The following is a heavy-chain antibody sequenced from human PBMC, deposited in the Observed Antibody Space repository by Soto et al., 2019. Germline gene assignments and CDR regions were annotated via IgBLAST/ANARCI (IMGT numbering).Heavy chain of an antibody. J-gene: IGHJ5*01. CDR3: SRLISAAQDS. Sequence: EVLLVESGGGLVQPGGSLKLSCAASGFVFKDSSIHRVRQASGKGLEWIGRIRDRAYNYATAYAASVKGRFTISREDSNNMAYLQMNGLETDDTAIYYCSRLISAAQDSWGQGSLVTVSS. CDR2: IRDRAYNYAT. V-gene: IGHV3-73*01. CDR1: GFVFKDSS. D-gene: IGHD3-10*01.